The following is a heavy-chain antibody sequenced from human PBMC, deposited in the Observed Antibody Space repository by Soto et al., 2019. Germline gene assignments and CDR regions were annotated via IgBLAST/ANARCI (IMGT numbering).Heavy chain of an antibody. D-gene: IGHD2-8*01. V-gene: IGHV3-23*01. CDR3: AKGKSENGVDWLDP. CDR2: VRGNSYGA. J-gene: IGHJ5*02. CDR1: GFMFENYA. Sequence: GGSLRLSCAASGFMFENYAMIWVRQAPGKGLEWVATVRGNSYGAYYADSVRGRFIISRDNSKNTMSLQLNSLRDDDAAIYYCAKGKSENGVDWLDPWGPGTLVTVSS.